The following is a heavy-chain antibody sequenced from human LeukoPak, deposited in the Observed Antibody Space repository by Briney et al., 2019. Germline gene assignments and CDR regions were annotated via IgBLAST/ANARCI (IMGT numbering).Heavy chain of an antibody. V-gene: IGHV4-59*01. J-gene: IGHJ3*02. D-gene: IGHD5-18*01. CDR2: IYYRVTS. CDR1: GDSISTYY. CDR3: ARSEYSYGADAFDI. Sequence: SETLSLTCTASGDSISTYYWSWIRQPPGKGLEWIGYIYYRVTSDYNPSLKSRVTMSVDMSTRQISLKLSSVTAADTAVYYCARSEYSYGADAFDIWGQGTMVTVSS.